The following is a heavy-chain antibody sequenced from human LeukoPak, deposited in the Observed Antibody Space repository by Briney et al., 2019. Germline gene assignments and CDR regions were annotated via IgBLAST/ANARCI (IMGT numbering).Heavy chain of an antibody. CDR1: GFTFNDHA. CDR3: AKDIGSSSRYYYGMDG. D-gene: IGHD6-6*01. J-gene: IGHJ6*02. CDR2: VSWNSGSI. V-gene: IGHV3-9*01. Sequence: GGSLRLSCAASGFTFNDHAMHWVRQVPGKGLEWVSSVSWNSGSIDYADSVKGRFTISRDNAMKSLYLQMNSLRAEDTALYYCAKDIGSSSRYYYGMDGWGQGATVTVSS.